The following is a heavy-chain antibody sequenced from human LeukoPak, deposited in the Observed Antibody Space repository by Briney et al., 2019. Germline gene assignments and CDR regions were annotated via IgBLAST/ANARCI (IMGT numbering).Heavy chain of an antibody. J-gene: IGHJ6*03. D-gene: IGHD6-13*01. Sequence: SETLSLTCTVSGGSISSYYWSWIRQPPGKGLEWIGYIYYSGSTNYNPSLKSRVTISVDTSKNQFSLKLSSVTAADTAVYYCARGESSSWYGMDYYYYYYMDVWGKGTTVTISS. CDR3: ARGESSSWYGMDYYYYYYMDV. CDR1: GGSISSYY. V-gene: IGHV4-59*01. CDR2: IYYSGST.